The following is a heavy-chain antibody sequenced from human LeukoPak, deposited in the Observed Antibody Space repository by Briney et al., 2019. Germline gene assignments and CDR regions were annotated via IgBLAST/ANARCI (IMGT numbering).Heavy chain of an antibody. D-gene: IGHD3-10*01. CDR3: ARSPYYYGSGSYLTDAFDI. CDR2: IYTSGST. V-gene: IGHV4-61*02. CDR1: GGSISSGGTY. J-gene: IGHJ3*02. Sequence: PSQTLSLTCTVSGGSISSGGTYWSWIRQPAGKGLEWIGRIYTSGSTNYNPSLKSRVTMSVDTSKNQFSLKLSSVTAADTAVYYCARSPYYYGSGSYLTDAFDIWGQGTMVTVSS.